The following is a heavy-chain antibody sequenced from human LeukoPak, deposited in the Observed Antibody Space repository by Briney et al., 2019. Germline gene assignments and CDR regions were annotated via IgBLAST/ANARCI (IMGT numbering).Heavy chain of an antibody. CDR2: INPNSGGT. CDR1: GYTFTGYY. V-gene: IGHV1-2*02. CDR3: ARGGPNPQKTGYSSGWYLRPFDY. J-gene: IGHJ4*02. Sequence: ASVKVSCKASGYTFTGYYMHWVRQAPGQGLEWMGWINPNSGGTNYAQKFQGRVTMTRDTSISTAYMELSRLRSDDTAVYYCARGGPNPQKTGYSSGWYLRPFDYWGQGTLVTVSS. D-gene: IGHD6-19*01.